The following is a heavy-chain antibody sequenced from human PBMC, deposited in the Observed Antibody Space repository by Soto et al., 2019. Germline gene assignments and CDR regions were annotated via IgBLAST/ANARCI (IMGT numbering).Heavy chain of an antibody. Sequence: EVQLVEAGGGLVQPGGSLRLSCKASGFTFSYYSLNWVRQGPGKGLEWIAHINSGSSTINYADSVRSRFTISRDDAKDSLYLQMNSLRDEDTAIYYCVTDLSEGVINKPFDYWGQGTLVTVSS. CDR1: GFTFSYYS. CDR2: INSGSSTI. J-gene: IGHJ4*02. CDR3: VTDLSEGVINKPFDY. D-gene: IGHD3-22*01. V-gene: IGHV3-48*02.